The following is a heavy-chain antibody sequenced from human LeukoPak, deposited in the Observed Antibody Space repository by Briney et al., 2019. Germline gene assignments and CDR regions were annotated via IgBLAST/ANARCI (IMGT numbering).Heavy chain of an antibody. V-gene: IGHV1-2*02. CDR1: GYTFTGYY. D-gene: IGHD3-22*01. Sequence: ASVKVSCKASGYTFTGYYMHWVRQAPGQGLEWMGWINPNSGGTNYAQKFQGRVTMTRDTSISTAYMELSRLRSDDTAVYYCTFDSRLEPIYRGDYWGQGTLVTVSS. CDR2: INPNSGGT. CDR3: TFDSRLEPIYRGDY. J-gene: IGHJ4*02.